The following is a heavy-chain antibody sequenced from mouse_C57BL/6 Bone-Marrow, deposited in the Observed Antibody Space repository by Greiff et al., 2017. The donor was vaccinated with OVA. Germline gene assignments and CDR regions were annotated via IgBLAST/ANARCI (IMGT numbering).Heavy chain of an antibody. CDR2: INPSSGYT. V-gene: IGHV1-4*01. J-gene: IGHJ4*01. CDR1: GYTFTSYT. CDR3: ASPGGYGSSWNYYAMDY. Sequence: QVQLQQSGAELARPGASVKMSCKASGYTFTSYTMHWVKQRPGQGLEWIGYINPSSGYTKYNQKFKDKATLTADKSSSTAYMQLSSLTSEDSAVYYWASPGGYGSSWNYYAMDYWGQGTSVTVSS. D-gene: IGHD1-1*01.